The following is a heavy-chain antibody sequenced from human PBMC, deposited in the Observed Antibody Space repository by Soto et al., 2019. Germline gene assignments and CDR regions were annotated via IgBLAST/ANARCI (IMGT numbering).Heavy chain of an antibody. CDR1: GGSFSGYY. CDR2: INHSGST. CDR3: ARGDFWSGYLFR. Sequence: QVQLQQWGAGLLKPSETLSLTCAVYGGSFSGYYWSWIRQPPGKGLEWIGEINHSGSTNYNPSLKSRVTISVDTSKNQFSLKLSSVTASDTAVYYCARGDFWSGYLFRGGQGTLVTVSS. D-gene: IGHD3-3*01. V-gene: IGHV4-34*01. J-gene: IGHJ4*02.